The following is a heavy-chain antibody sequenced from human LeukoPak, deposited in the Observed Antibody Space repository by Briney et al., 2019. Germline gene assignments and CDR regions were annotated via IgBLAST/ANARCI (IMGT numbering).Heavy chain of an antibody. D-gene: IGHD2/OR15-2a*01. Sequence: GGSLRLSCAASGFIFSAYNMVWVRQAPGKGLEWVARISGSSLNYINYADSVKGRFTVSRDNARSSLYLQMNSLRVEDTGVYYCARGDDYLPFDHWGQGNLVTVSS. CDR2: ISGSSLNYI. J-gene: IGHJ5*02. CDR3: ARGDDYLPFDH. V-gene: IGHV3-21*01. CDR1: GFIFSAYN.